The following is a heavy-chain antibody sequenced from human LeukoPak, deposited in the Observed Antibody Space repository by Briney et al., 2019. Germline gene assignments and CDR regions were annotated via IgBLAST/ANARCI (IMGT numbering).Heavy chain of an antibody. Sequence: GGSLRLSCAASGFTFSNAWMSWVRQAPGEGLEWVGSIKSKTDDVTTDYAAPVKGSFTISRDDSKNTLYLQMNSLKTEDTAVYYCTTGPFDYGGQGTLVTVSS. CDR3: TTGPFDY. V-gene: IGHV3-15*01. CDR2: IKSKTDDVTT. J-gene: IGHJ4*02. CDR1: GFTFSNAW.